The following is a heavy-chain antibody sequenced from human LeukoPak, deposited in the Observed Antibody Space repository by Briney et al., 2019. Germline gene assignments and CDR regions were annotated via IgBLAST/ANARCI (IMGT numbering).Heavy chain of an antibody. CDR3: TKVGTGTLEY. D-gene: IGHD1-1*01. CDR2: IYYTGDT. CDR1: GGSISSYY. Sequence: SETLSLTCTVSGGSISSYYWGWLRQPPGKGLEWIGYIYYTGDTNYHPALKSRVTISVDTSKNQFSLNLSSVTAADTAVYYCTKVGTGTLEYWGQGTLVTVSS. V-gene: IGHV4-59*01. J-gene: IGHJ4*02.